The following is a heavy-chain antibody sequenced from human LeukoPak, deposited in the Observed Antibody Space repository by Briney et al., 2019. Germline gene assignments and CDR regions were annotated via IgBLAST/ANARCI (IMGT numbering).Heavy chain of an antibody. J-gene: IGHJ4*02. D-gene: IGHD5-18*01. CDR3: AKVQKDTAMGYYFDY. CDR2: ISYDGSNK. Sequence: GGSLRLSCAASGFTFSSYCMHWVRQAPGKGLEWVAVISYDGSNKYYADSVKGRFTISRDNSKNTLYLQMNSLRAEDTAVYYCAKVQKDTAMGYYFDYWGQGTLVTVSS. CDR1: GFTFSSYC. V-gene: IGHV3-30*18.